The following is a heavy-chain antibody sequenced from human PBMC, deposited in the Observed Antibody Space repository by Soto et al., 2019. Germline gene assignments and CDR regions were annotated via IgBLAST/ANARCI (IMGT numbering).Heavy chain of an antibody. D-gene: IGHD2-21*02. CDR2: ISYDGSNK. Sequence: QVQLVESGGGVVQPGRSLRLSFAASGFTFSSYAMHWVRQAPGKGLEWVAVISYDGSNKYYADSVKGRFTISRDNSKNTLYLQMNSLRAEDTAVYYCASPGGDYFLNWFDTWGQGTLGTVSS. V-gene: IGHV3-30-3*01. CDR1: GFTFSSYA. CDR3: ASPGGDYFLNWFDT. J-gene: IGHJ5*02.